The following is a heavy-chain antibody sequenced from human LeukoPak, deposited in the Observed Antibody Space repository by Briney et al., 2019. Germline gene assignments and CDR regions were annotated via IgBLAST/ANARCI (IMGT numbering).Heavy chain of an antibody. Sequence: GGSLRLSCAASGFTVSSNYMSWVRQAPGKGLEWVSVIYSGGSTYYADSVKGRFTISRDNAKNSLYLQMNSLRAEDTAVYYCARCGGDCYAHTKNYYYYGMDVWGQGTTVTVSS. CDR1: GFTVSSNY. J-gene: IGHJ6*02. CDR2: IYSGGST. CDR3: ARCGGDCYAHTKNYYYYGMDV. V-gene: IGHV3-53*01. D-gene: IGHD2-21*02.